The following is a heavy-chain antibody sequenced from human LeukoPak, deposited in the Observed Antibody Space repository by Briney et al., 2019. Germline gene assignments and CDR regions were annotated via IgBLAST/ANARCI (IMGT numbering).Heavy chain of an antibody. D-gene: IGHD1-26*01. Sequence: GGSLRLSCAASGFTFSCYWMHWVRQAPGKGLVWVSRVNSDGSRTDYADSVKGRITISRDNDKNTLYLQMNSLRAEDTAVYYCTRSLNSGSYPDYWGQGTLVTVSS. CDR2: VNSDGSRT. V-gene: IGHV3-74*01. J-gene: IGHJ4*02. CDR1: GFTFSCYW. CDR3: TRSLNSGSYPDY.